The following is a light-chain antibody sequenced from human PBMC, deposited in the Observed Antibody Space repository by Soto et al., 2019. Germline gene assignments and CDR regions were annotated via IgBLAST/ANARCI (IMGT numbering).Light chain of an antibody. CDR1: QSISSY. J-gene: IGKJ5*01. CDR3: QQSYSTSIT. Sequence: MTQSPLALPVTRLWPASISCRSSQSISSYLNWYQQKPGKAPKLLIYAASSLQSGVPSRFSGSGSGTDFTLTISSLQPQDFATYYCQQSYSTSITFGQGTRLEIK. V-gene: IGKV1-39*01. CDR2: AAS.